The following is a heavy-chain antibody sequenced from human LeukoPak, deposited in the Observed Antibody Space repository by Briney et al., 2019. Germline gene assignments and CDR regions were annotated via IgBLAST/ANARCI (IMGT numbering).Heavy chain of an antibody. J-gene: IGHJ5*02. CDR3: ARDQTARITMVRGVITTNWFDP. CDR1: GFTFSSYW. D-gene: IGHD3-10*01. Sequence: GGSLRLSCAASGFTFSSYWMSWVRQAPGKGLEWVANIKQDGSEKYYVDSVKGRFTISRDNAKNSLYLQMNSLRAEDTAAYYCARDQTARITMVRGVITTNWFDPWGQGTLVTVS. V-gene: IGHV3-7*01. CDR2: IKQDGSEK.